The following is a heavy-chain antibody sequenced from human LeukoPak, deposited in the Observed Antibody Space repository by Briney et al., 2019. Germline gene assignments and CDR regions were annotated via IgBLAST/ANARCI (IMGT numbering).Heavy chain of an antibody. Sequence: GASVKVSCKASGYTFTSYGISWVRQAPGQGLEWMGWISAYSGNTNYAQKLQGRVTMTTDTSTSTAYMELRSLRSDDTAVYYCAREEVGATYYYYYYGMDVWGQGTTVTVSS. D-gene: IGHD1-26*01. CDR3: AREEVGATYYYYYYGMDV. J-gene: IGHJ6*02. CDR1: GYTFTSYG. V-gene: IGHV1-18*01. CDR2: ISAYSGNT.